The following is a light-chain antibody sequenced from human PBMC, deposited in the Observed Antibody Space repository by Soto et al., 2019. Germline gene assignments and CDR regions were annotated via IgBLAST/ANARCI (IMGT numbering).Light chain of an antibody. CDR1: QSVSNN. CDR2: SAS. J-gene: IGKJ1*01. Sequence: EIMLTQSPPTLSFGPGEIATLSCRASQSVSNNLAWYHQKPGQAPRLLIYSASIRATGIPARFSGSGSGTEFTLTISSLQSQDFAVYYCQQYYNWPRTFGQGTKVDI. V-gene: IGKV3-15*01. CDR3: QQYYNWPRT.